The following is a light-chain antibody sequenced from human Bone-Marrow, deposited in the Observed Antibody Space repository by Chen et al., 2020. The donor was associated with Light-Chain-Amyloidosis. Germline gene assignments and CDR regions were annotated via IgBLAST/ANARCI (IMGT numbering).Light chain of an antibody. Sequence: DIVMTQSPVSLVVSLGERATINCKSSQSVYGSDNRNYLAWYQQKPGQPLKVLFYWASTRESGVPDRFSCSGSGTDFTLTISSLQAEDVAVYYCQQYFSLPITFGQGTRLEIK. V-gene: IGKV4-1*01. J-gene: IGKJ5*01. CDR1: QSVYGSDNRNY. CDR3: QQYFSLPIT. CDR2: WAS.